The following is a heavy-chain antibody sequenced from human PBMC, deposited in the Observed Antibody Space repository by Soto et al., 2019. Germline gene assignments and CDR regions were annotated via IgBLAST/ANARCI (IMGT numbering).Heavy chain of an antibody. Sequence: GESLKISCKASGYSFTSYWIAWVRQMPGKGLEWMGIIYPGDSDTRYSPSFQGRFTISRDNSKNTLYLQMNSLRAEDTAVYYCARGYGRYLGDIVVVPAAIDYWGQGTLVTLSS. CDR1: GYSFTSYW. CDR2: IYPGDSDT. J-gene: IGHJ4*02. V-gene: IGHV5-51*01. CDR3: ARGYGRYLGDIVVVPAAIDY. D-gene: IGHD2-2*01.